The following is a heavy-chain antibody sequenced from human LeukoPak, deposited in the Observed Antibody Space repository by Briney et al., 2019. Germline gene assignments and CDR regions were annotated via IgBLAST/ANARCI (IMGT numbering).Heavy chain of an antibody. D-gene: IGHD1-1*01. CDR2: IIPIFGTA. J-gene: IGHJ3*02. CDR1: GGTFSSYA. Sequence: SVKVSCKASGGTFSSYAISWVRQAPGQGLEWMGGIIPIFGTANYAQKFQGRVTITADKSTSTAYMELSSRRSEDTAVYYCARDRYAGTTHFDAFDIWGQGTMVTVSS. V-gene: IGHV1-69*06. CDR3: ARDRYAGTTHFDAFDI.